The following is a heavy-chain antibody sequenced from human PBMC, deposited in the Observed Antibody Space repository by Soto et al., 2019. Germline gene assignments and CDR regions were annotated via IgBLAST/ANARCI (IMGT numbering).Heavy chain of an antibody. J-gene: IGHJ4*02. Sequence: QVQLQESGPGLVKPSETLSLTCTVSGGSISSYYWSWIRQPPGKGLEWIGYIYYSGSTNYNPSLKSRVNLSVDPSKNQFPLKLSSVTAADTAVYFWSRLQGYSYGPDYWGQGTLVTVSS. CDR3: SRLQGYSYGPDY. CDR1: GGSISSYY. D-gene: IGHD5-18*01. V-gene: IGHV4-59*01. CDR2: IYYSGST.